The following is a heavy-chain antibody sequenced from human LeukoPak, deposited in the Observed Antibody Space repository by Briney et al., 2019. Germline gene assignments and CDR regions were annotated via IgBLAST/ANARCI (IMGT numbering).Heavy chain of an antibody. Sequence: SETLSLTCTVSGGSISGSSYYWGWIRQPPGKGLEWIGSIYYSGSTYYNPSLKSRVTISVDTSKNQFSLKLNSVTATDTAVYYCVRDGVGATTYFGYFDHWGRGNLVTVSS. D-gene: IGHD1-26*01. J-gene: IGHJ4*02. CDR1: GGSISGSSYY. V-gene: IGHV4-39*02. CDR3: VRDGVGATTYFGYFDH. CDR2: IYYSGST.